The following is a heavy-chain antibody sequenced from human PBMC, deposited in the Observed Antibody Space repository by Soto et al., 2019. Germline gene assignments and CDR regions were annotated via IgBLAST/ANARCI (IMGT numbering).Heavy chain of an antibody. D-gene: IGHD6-13*01. CDR1: GGSITNGAYY. V-gene: IGHV4-31*03. J-gene: IGHJ4*02. Sequence: PSETLSLTCSASGGSITNGAYYWTWIRQDPGKGLEWIGYIYHSGSTYYNPSLQSRVTMSVDTSKNQFSLKLRSVTAADTAVYFCARIRGGAAGNFDYWGQGTLVTVSS. CDR2: IYHSGST. CDR3: ARIRGGAAGNFDY.